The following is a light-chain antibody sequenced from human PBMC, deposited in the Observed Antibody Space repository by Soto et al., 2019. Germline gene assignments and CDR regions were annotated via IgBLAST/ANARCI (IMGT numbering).Light chain of an antibody. CDR2: EVS. CDR3: GSYPANISV. J-gene: IGLJ1*01. V-gene: IGLV2-14*01. Sequence: QSVLTQPASVSGSPGQSINIYCTGTSCDVGGYKFVSWYQQHPGKAPKLMIYEVSNRPSGVSSRFSGSKSGNTASLTISGLQAEEEAYYFCGSYPANISVLANGTKVTV. CDR1: SCDVGGYKF.